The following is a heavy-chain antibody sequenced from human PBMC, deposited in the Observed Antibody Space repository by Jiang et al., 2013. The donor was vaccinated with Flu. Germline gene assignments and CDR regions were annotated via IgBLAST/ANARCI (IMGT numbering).Heavy chain of an antibody. Sequence: LSLTSRLNISVDTSKNQFSLKLTSVTAADTAVYYCARARNDYGDSRAGIDNWGQGTLVTVSS. D-gene: IGHD4-17*01. V-gene: IGHV4-59*01. J-gene: IGHJ4*02. CDR3: ARARNDYGDSRAGIDN.